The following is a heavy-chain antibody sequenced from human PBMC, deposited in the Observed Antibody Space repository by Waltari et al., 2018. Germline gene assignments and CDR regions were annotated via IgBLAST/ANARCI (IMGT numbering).Heavy chain of an antibody. CDR1: GAPFSSYY. D-gene: IGHD3-3*01. J-gene: IGHJ5*02. Sequence: QVQLQQWGAGLLKPSETLSLTCSVSGAPFSSYYWGWVRHVPGKGLEWIGQIRHPGNTNYNPSLQSRVAISIDTSRNQFSLRVFSVTAADTGLYFCTRGGNYDFWSHSPFVDPWGQGTQVSVSS. CDR2: IRHPGNT. CDR3: TRGGNYDFWSHSPFVDP. V-gene: IGHV4-34*01.